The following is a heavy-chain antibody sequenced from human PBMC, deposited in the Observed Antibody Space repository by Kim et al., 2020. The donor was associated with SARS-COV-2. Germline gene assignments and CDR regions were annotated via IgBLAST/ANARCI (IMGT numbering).Heavy chain of an antibody. CDR1: GGSFSGYY. Sequence: SETLSLTCAVYGGSFSGYYWSWIRQPPGKGLEWIGEINHSGSTNYNPSLKSRVTISVDTSKNQFSLKLSSVTAADTAVYYCARGRVGATTLFDYWGQGTLVTVSS. V-gene: IGHV4-34*01. CDR2: INHSGST. D-gene: IGHD1-26*01. J-gene: IGHJ4*02. CDR3: ARGRVGATTLFDY.